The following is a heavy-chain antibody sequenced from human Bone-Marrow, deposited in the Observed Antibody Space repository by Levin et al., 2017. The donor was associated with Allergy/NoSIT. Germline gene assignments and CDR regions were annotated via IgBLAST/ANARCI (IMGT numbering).Heavy chain of an antibody. Sequence: GASVKVSCTGSGYTFTDYWITWVRQTPGKGLEWMGRIDPSDSYTDYSPSFQGHVTMSADKSISTPYLHWTSLTASDTALYYCASLRGSGSYDSGFWVRGTSTDVHTPTVHATAPSAHDYTLSTTVCHWTALTASDTAISYCARLRGSGSYYPDFWGQGTLVTVSS. CDR3: ASLRGSGSYDSGFWVRGTSTDVHTPTVHATAPSAHDYTLSTTVCHWTALTASDTAISYCARLRGSGSYYPDF. J-gene: IGHJ4*02. V-gene: IGHV5-10-1*01. CDR2: IDPSDSYT. D-gene: IGHD3-10*01. CDR1: GYTFTDYW.